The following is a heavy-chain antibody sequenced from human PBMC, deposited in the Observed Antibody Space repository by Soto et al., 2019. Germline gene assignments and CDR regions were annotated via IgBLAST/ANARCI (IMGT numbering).Heavy chain of an antibody. V-gene: IGHV4-59*01. CDR2: IYYSGST. D-gene: IGHD5-12*01. J-gene: IGHJ6*02. CDR3: ARGRYSGYSGRGYYYYYGMDV. Sequence: KPSETLSLTCTVSGGSISSYYWSWIWQPPGKGLEWIGYIYYSGSTNYNPSLKSRVTISVDTSKNQFSLKLSSVTAADTAVYYCARGRYSGYSGRGYYYYYGMDVWGQGTTVTVSS. CDR1: GGSISSYY.